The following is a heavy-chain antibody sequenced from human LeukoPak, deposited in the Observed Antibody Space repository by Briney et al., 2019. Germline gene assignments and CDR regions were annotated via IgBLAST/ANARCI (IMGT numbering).Heavy chain of an antibody. D-gene: IGHD4-17*01. CDR2: ISSSGSTI. V-gene: IGHV3-48*03. CDR1: GFTFSSYE. J-gene: IGHJ4*02. Sequence: QPGGSLRLSCAASGFTFSSYEMNWVRQAPGKGLEWVSYISSSGSTIYYADSVKGRFTISRDNAKNSLYLQMNSLRAEDTAVYYCARGWYGDYVSLFDYWGQGTLVTVSS. CDR3: ARGWYGDYVSLFDY.